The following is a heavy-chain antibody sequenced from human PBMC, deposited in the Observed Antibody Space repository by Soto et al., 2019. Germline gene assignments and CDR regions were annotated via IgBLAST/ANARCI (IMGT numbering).Heavy chain of an antibody. D-gene: IGHD6-13*01. J-gene: IGHJ4*02. Sequence: SLRLSCAASGFTFSSYGMHWVRQAPGKGLEWVAVIWYDGSNKYYADSVKGRFTISRDNSKNALYLRMNSLRVEDTALYYCARFTADVADHYSAYWGQGTPVTVSS. CDR3: ARFTADVADHYSAY. CDR2: IWYDGSNK. CDR1: GFTFSSYG. V-gene: IGHV3-33*01.